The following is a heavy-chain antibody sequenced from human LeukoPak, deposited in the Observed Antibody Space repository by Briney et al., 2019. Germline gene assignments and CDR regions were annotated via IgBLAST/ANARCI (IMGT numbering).Heavy chain of an antibody. Sequence: GGSLRLSCEASGFTFSTYWMHWVRQAPGKGLVWVSRIKSDGSIISYADSVKGRFTISRDNAKNTLFLQMNSLSAEDTAVYYCASNMYSENYYLYPFWGQGTLVTVSS. V-gene: IGHV3-74*01. J-gene: IGHJ4*02. CDR3: ASNMYSENYYLYPF. CDR2: IKSDGSII. CDR1: GFTFSTYW. D-gene: IGHD1-26*01.